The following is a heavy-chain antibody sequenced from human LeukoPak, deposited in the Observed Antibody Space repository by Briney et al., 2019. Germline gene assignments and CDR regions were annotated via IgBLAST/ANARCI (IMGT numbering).Heavy chain of an antibody. V-gene: IGHV4-59*01. Sequence: PSETLSLTCTVSGGSISSYYWSWIRQPPGKGLEWIGYIYYSGSTNYNPSLKSRVTISVDTSKNQLSLKLSSVTAADTAVYYCARKFPTADDYFDYWGQGILVSVSS. D-gene: IGHD6-25*01. CDR2: IYYSGST. CDR3: ARKFPTADDYFDY. J-gene: IGHJ4*02. CDR1: GGSISSYY.